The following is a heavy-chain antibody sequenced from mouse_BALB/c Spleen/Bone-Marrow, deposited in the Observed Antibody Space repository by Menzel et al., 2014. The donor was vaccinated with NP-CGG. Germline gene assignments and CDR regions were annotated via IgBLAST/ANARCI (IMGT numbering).Heavy chain of an antibody. CDR2: ISSGGSYT. CDR3: ARIYYGNYVNY. CDR1: GFTFSSYG. D-gene: IGHD2-1*01. Sequence: DVQLQESGGDLVKPGGSLKLSCAASGFTFSSYGMSWVRQTPDKRLEWVATISSGGSYTYYSDSVKGRFTISRDNAKNTLYLQMSSLKSEDTAMYYCARIYYGNYVNYWGQGTTLTVSS. J-gene: IGHJ2*01. V-gene: IGHV5-6*01.